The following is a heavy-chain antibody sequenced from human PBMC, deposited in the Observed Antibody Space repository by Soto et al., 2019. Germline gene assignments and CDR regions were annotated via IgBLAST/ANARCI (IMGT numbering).Heavy chain of an antibody. CDR2: INQDESGT. CDR1: EFTFISSF. D-gene: IGHD6-19*01. J-gene: IGHJ4*02. V-gene: IGHV3-7*03. CDR3: ARYSRGSGRSLFDH. Sequence: GGSLRLSCIASEFTFISSFMGWVRQAPGKGLEWVANINQDESGTYYVDSVKGRFTISRDNAKNSLYLQMNSLRAEDTAVYYCARYSRGSGRSLFDHWGQGTLVTVSS.